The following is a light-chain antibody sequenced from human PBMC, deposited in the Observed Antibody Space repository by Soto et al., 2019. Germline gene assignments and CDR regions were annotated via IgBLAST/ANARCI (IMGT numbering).Light chain of an antibody. CDR1: DSNIGSNS. CDR2: KSD. Sequence: QSVLTQPPSASGTPGQRVSITCSGSDSNIGSNSVHWYQQVPGMAPKLLVYKSDQRPSGVPDRFSGSKSVTSASLAISGLRAEEEAEYYCATWDDGLSGVLFGGGTKLTVL. CDR3: ATWDDGLSGVL. V-gene: IGLV1-47*01. J-gene: IGLJ2*01.